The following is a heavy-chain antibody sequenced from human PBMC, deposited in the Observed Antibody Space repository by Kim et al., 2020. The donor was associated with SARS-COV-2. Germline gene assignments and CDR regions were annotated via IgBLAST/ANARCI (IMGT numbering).Heavy chain of an antibody. Sequence: SETLSLTCTVSGGSISSYYWSWIRQPPGKGLEWIGYIYYSGSTNYNPSLKSRVTISVDTSKNQFSLKLSSVTAADTAVYYCAREGPGPDDAFDIWGQGTMVTVSS. J-gene: IGHJ3*02. CDR1: GGSISSYY. V-gene: IGHV4-59*01. D-gene: IGHD1-1*01. CDR2: IYYSGST. CDR3: AREGPGPDDAFDI.